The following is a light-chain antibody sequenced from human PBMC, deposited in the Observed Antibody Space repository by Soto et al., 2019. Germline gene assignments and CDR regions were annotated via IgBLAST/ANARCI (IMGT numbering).Light chain of an antibody. CDR2: AAS. V-gene: IGKV1-27*01. CDR1: QGISIS. Sequence: DIQMTQSPSSLSASVGDRVTITCRASQGISISLAWYQQKPGKVPKLLIYAASTLQLGVPSRFSGSGSGTDFTLTISSLQPEDVATYYCQKYNSAPSTFGPGTKVDIK. CDR3: QKYNSAPST. J-gene: IGKJ3*01.